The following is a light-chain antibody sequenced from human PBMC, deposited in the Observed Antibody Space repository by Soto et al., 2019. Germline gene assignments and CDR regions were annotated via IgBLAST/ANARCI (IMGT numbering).Light chain of an antibody. Sequence: DIQMTQSPSSLSASAGDRVTLTCRASQSIANSLAWYQQKPGKAPKLLIYKASSLESGVPSRFSGSGSGTEFTLTISSLQPDDLATYFCQQYNTFLTFGGGTKVEIK. V-gene: IGKV1-5*03. CDR1: QSIANS. CDR3: QQYNTFLT. J-gene: IGKJ4*01. CDR2: KAS.